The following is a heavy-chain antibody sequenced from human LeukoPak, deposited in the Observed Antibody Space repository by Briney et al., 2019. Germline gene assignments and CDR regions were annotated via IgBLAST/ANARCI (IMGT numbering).Heavy chain of an antibody. CDR1: GFSFGSFG. V-gene: IGHV3-23*01. CDR3: ARDRSSSFSDNYYGMDV. J-gene: IGHJ6*02. CDR2: VTTSGNP. D-gene: IGHD6-6*01. Sequence: PGGSLRLSCAASGFSFGSFGMNWVRQAPGKGLEWVSAVTTSGNPYYADSVKGRFTVSRDNSKNTLYLQMNSLRAEDTAVYYCARDRSSSFSDNYYGMDVWGQGTTVTVSS.